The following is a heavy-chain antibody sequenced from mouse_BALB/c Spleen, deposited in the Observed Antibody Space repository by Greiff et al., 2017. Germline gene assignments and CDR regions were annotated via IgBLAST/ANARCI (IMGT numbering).Heavy chain of an antibody. CDR1: GYTFTSYT. J-gene: IGHJ4*01. CDR3: ARETTATYYYAMDY. D-gene: IGHD1-2*01. Sequence: QVQLKQSAAELARPGASVKMSCKASGYTFTSYTMHWVKQRPGQGLEWIGYINPSSGYTEYNQKFKDKTTLTADKSSSTAYMQLSSLTSEDSAVYYCARETTATYYYAMDYWGQGTSVTVSS. CDR2: INPSSGYT. V-gene: IGHV1-4*02.